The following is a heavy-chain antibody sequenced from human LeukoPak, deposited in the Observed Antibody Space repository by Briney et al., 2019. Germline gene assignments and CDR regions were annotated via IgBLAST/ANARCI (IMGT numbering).Heavy chain of an antibody. CDR2: IYHSGST. CDR1: GGSISSYY. J-gene: IGHJ2*01. V-gene: IGHV4-59*12. CDR3: ARDRQQSWYFDL. D-gene: IGHD6-13*01. Sequence: SETLSLTCTVSGGSISSYYWSWIRQPPGKGLEWIGYIYHSGSTYYNPSLESRVTISVDTSNNHFSLKLSSVTAADTAVYYCARDRQQSWYFDLWGRGTLVTVSS.